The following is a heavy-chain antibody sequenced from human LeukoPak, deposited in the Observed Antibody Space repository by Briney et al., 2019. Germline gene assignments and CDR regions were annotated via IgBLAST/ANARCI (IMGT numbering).Heavy chain of an antibody. D-gene: IGHD6-19*01. Sequence: GESLKISRKGSGYSFTSYWIGWVRQMPGKGLGWMGIIYPGDSDTRYSPSFQGQDTISADKSISTAYLQWSSLKASDTAMYYCARQRSSGWNDFDYWGQGTLVTVSS. CDR2: IYPGDSDT. CDR3: ARQRSSGWNDFDY. V-gene: IGHV5-51*01. CDR1: GYSFTSYW. J-gene: IGHJ4*02.